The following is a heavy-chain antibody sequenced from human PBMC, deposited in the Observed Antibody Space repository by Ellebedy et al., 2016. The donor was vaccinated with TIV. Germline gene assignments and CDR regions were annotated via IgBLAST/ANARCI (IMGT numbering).Heavy chain of an antibody. Sequence: GESLKISXAASGFTFSSYAMSWVRQAPGKGLEWVSAISGSGGSTYYADSVKGRFTISRDNAKNSLYLQMNSLRAEDTALYYCAKDYSNSIPGWYFDLWGRGTLVTVSS. CDR2: ISGSGGST. CDR3: AKDYSNSIPGWYFDL. D-gene: IGHD3-3*02. V-gene: IGHV3-23*01. J-gene: IGHJ2*01. CDR1: GFTFSSYA.